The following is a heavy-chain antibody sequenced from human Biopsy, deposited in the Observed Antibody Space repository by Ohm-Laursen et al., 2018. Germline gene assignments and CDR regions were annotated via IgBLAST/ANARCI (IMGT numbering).Heavy chain of an antibody. V-gene: IGHV3-9*01. CDR2: ITWNSGTI. D-gene: IGHD3-16*01. Sequence: SLRLSCAASGFIFDDYAMHWVRQAPGKGLEWVSSITWNSGTIDYADSVKGRFTISRDNAKNSLYLQMNSLRAGDTALYYCAKARGAIRYFDIWGRGTLVTVSS. CDR1: GFIFDDYA. CDR3: AKARGAIRYFDI. J-gene: IGHJ2*01.